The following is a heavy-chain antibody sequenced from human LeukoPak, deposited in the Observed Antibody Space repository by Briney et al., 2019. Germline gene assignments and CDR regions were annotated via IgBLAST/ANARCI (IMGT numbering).Heavy chain of an antibody. Sequence: PGGSLRLSCAASGFTFSDDYMSWIRQAPGKGLGWVSYSSSSGSTIYYAGSVKGRCTISRDNAKNSLYLQMTRLRAEDPAVYYCAREVGDIVTGVDYMDVWGKGTTVTVSS. J-gene: IGHJ6*03. D-gene: IGHD2-15*01. CDR1: GFTFSDDY. CDR2: SSSSGSTI. CDR3: AREVGDIVTGVDYMDV. V-gene: IGHV3-11*01.